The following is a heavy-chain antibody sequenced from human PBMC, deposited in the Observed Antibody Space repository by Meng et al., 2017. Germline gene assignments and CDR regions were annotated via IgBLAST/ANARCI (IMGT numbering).Heavy chain of an antibody. J-gene: IGHJ4*02. Sequence: VRVQQGGAGVLRPSETLSLTGAVYGGSFSGYYWSWIRQPPGKGLEWIGEINHSGSTNYNPSLKSRVTISVDTSKNQFSLKLSSVTAADTAVYYCARVGSFLRDYWGQGTLVTVSS. V-gene: IGHV4-34*01. CDR3: ARVGSFLRDY. CDR1: GGSFSGYY. CDR2: INHSGST. D-gene: IGHD2/OR15-2a*01.